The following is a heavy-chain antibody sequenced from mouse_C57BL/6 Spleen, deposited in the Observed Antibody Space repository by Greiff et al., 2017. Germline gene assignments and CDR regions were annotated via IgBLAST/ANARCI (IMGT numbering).Heavy chain of an antibody. V-gene: IGHV1-15*01. CDR1: GYTFTDYE. Sequence: QVQLQSSGAELVRPGASVTLSCKASGYTFTDYEMHWVKQTPVHGLEWIGAIDPETGGTAYNQKFKGKAILTADKASSTAYMDLRSLTSEDSAVYYCTRGYPYYYAMDYWGQGTSVTVSS. J-gene: IGHJ4*01. D-gene: IGHD1-2*01. CDR2: IDPETGGT. CDR3: TRGYPYYYAMDY.